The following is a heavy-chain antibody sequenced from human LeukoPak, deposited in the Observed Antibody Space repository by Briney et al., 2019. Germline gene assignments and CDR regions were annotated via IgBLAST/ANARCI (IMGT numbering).Heavy chain of an antibody. D-gene: IGHD6-13*01. CDR2: IIPIFGTA. J-gene: IGHJ6*02. CDR1: GGTFSSYA. Sequence: ASVTVSCKASGGTFSSYAISWVRPAPGQGLEWMGGIIPIFGTASYAQKFQGRVTITADESTSTAYMELSSLRSEDTAMYYCARDLSSSWPVRHYYYGMHVWGQGTTVTVSS. V-gene: IGHV1-69*13. CDR3: ARDLSSSWPVRHYYYGMHV.